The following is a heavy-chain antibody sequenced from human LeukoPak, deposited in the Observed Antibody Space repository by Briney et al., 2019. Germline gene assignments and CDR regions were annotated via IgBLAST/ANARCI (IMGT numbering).Heavy chain of an antibody. V-gene: IGHV4-61*02. CDR1: GGSISSGSYY. D-gene: IGHD3-22*01. Sequence: KPSETLSLTCTVSGGSISSGSYYWSWIRQPAGKGLERIGRIYISGSTNYNPSLKSRVTISVDTSKNQFSLKLSSVTAADTAVYYCARYYYDSSGYLGWYFDLWGRGTPVTVSS. J-gene: IGHJ2*01. CDR2: IYISGST. CDR3: ARYYYDSSGYLGWYFDL.